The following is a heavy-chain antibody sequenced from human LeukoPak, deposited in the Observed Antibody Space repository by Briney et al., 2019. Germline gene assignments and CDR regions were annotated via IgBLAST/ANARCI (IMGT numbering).Heavy chain of an antibody. CDR2: INHSGSA. V-gene: IGHV4-59*01. CDR1: GGSISSYY. J-gene: IGHJ4*02. CDR3: AREGGGTNCSGGSCYSGYFDY. Sequence: SETPSLTCTVSGGSISSYYWSWIRQPPGKGLEWIGYINHSGSADYNPSLKSRVTISVDTSKNQFSLKLNSVTAADTAVYYCAREGGGTNCSGGSCYSGYFDYWGQGTLVTVSS. D-gene: IGHD2-15*01.